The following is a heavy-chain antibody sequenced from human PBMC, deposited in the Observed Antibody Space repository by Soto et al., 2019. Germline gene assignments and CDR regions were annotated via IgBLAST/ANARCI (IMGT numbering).Heavy chain of an antibody. CDR2: ISYDGSNK. V-gene: IGHV3-30-3*01. CDR3: ARERSYCGGDCYPNWFDP. J-gene: IGHJ5*02. CDR1: GFTFSSYA. Sequence: HPGGSLRLSCAASGFTFSSYAMHWVRQAPGKGLEWVAVISYDGSNKYYADSVKGRFTISRDNSKNTLYLQMNSLRAEDTAVYYCARERSYCGGDCYPNWFDPWGQGTLVTVSS. D-gene: IGHD2-21*02.